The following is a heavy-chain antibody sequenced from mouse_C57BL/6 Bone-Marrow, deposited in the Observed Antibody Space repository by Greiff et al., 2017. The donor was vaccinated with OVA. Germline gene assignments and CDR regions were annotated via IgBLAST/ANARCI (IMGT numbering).Heavy chain of an antibody. Sequence: VQLQQSGPELVKPGASVKIPCKASGYTFTDYNMDWVKQSHGKSLEWIGDSNPNNGGTIYNQKFKGKATLTVDKSSSTAYMELRSLTSEDTAVYYCARSRRGYYYAMDYWGQGTSVTVSS. CDR1: GYTFTDYN. V-gene: IGHV1-18*01. J-gene: IGHJ4*01. CDR2: SNPNNGGT. CDR3: ARSRRGYYYAMDY.